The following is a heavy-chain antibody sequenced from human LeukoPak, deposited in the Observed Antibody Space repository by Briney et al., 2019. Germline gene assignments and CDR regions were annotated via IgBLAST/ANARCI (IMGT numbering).Heavy chain of an antibody. CDR3: AKDRFSRLDY. J-gene: IGHJ4*02. Sequence: GGSLRLSCAASGFTFSSYAMSGLRQAPGKGLEWVSAISGSGGNTYYAGSVKGRFTISRDNSKNTLYLQMNSLRAEDTAVYYCAKDRFSRLDYWGQGTLVTVSS. CDR1: GFTFSSYA. V-gene: IGHV3-23*01. CDR2: ISGSGGNT.